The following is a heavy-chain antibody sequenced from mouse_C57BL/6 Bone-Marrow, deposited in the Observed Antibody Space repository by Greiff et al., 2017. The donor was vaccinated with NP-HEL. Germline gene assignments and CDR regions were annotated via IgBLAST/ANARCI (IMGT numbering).Heavy chain of an antibody. CDR2: IDPENGDT. Sequence: EVQLQQSGAELVRPGASVKLSCTASGFNIKDDYMHWVKQRPEQGLEWIGWIDPENGDTEYASKFQGKATITADTSSNTAYLQLSSLTSEDTAVYYCTTRPAMDYWGQGTSGTVSS. V-gene: IGHV14-4*01. CDR1: GFNIKDDY. CDR3: TTRPAMDY. J-gene: IGHJ4*01.